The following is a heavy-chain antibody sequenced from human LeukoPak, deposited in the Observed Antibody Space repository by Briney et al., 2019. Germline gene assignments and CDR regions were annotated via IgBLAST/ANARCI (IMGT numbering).Heavy chain of an antibody. CDR3: VHRRKVTSVDD. Sequence: SGPTLVNPTQTLTLTCTFSGFSLTTDAVAVGWVRQPPGKALEWLTFICGNDDKRYRPSLNSRLTITKDTSKNQVVLTMTDMDSVDTATYYCVHRRKVTSVDDWGQGTLVTVSS. V-gene: IGHV2-5*01. CDR1: GFSLTTDAVA. D-gene: IGHD2-21*02. CDR2: ICGNDDK. J-gene: IGHJ4*02.